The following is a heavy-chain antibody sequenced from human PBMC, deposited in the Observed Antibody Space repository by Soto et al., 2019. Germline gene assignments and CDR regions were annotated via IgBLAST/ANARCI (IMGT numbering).Heavy chain of an antibody. CDR2: ISAYNGDT. Sequence: ASVKVSCKASGYTFTSYGITWVRQAPGQGLEWMGWISAYNGDTNYAPRLQGRVTMTTDTSTSTVYMELKSLKSDDTSVYYCARDQEYSTSGLYWFDLWGQGTLVTVSS. CDR3: ARDQEYSTSGLYWFDL. J-gene: IGHJ5*02. CDR1: GYTFTSYG. D-gene: IGHD6-6*01. V-gene: IGHV1-18*04.